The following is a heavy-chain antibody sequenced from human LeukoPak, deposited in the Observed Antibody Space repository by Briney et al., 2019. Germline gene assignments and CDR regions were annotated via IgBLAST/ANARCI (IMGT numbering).Heavy chain of an antibody. D-gene: IGHD4-17*01. CDR3: ARHQDGDYRRLGVNWLDP. V-gene: IGHV4-59*01. J-gene: IGHJ5*02. CDR1: GGPISSYY. CDR2: IYYSGST. Sequence: PSETLSLTCTVSGGPISSYYWSWIRQPPGKGLEWIGYIYYSGSTNYNPSLKSRVTISVDTSKNQFSLKLSSVTGPDPAVYYCARHQDGDYRRLGVNWLDPWGEETLVTVSS.